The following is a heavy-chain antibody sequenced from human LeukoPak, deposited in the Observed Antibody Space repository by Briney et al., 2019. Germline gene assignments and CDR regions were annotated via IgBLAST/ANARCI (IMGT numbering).Heavy chain of an antibody. CDR2: IKSEANGGTT. Sequence: GESLRLSCAASGFTFSNAWMSWVRQVPGKGLEWVGRIKSEANGGTTDYAAPVKGRFTISRDDSKNTLYLQMGSLKTEDTAMYYCITDQLNTYTSGWYRYFQHWGQGSLVTVSS. CDR1: GFTFSNAW. D-gene: IGHD6-19*01. CDR3: ITDQLNTYTSGWYRYFQH. V-gene: IGHV3-15*01. J-gene: IGHJ1*01.